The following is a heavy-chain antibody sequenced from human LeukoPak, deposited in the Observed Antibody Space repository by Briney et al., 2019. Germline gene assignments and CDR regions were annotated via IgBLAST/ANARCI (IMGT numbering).Heavy chain of an antibody. CDR3: ARAYYYGSGSPIDY. CDR1: GGSISSGGYY. CDR2: INHSGST. V-gene: IGHV4-30-2*01. Sequence: SQTLSLTCTVSGGSISSGGYYWSWIRQPPGKGLEWIGEINHSGSTNYNPSLKSRVTISVDTSKNQFSLKLSSVTAADTAVYYCARAYYYGSGSPIDYWGQGTLVTVSS. D-gene: IGHD3-10*01. J-gene: IGHJ4*02.